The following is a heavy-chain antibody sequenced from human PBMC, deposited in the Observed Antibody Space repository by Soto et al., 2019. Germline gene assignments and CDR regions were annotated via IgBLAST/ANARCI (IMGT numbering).Heavy chain of an antibody. CDR3: ATLYMVRGVRTFDY. D-gene: IGHD3-10*01. J-gene: IGHJ4*02. V-gene: IGHV4-31*03. CDR1: GGSISSGGYY. CDR2: IYYTGST. Sequence: QVQLQESSLGLVKPSQTLSLTCTVSGGSISSGGYYWSWIRQHPGKGLEWIGYIYYTGSTYYNPSLKSRVTISVDTSKNQFSLKLSSVTAADTAVYYCATLYMVRGVRTFDYWGQGTLVTVSS.